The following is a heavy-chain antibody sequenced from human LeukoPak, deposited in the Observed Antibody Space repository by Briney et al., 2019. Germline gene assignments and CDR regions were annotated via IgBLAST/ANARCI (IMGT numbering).Heavy chain of an antibody. V-gene: IGHV3-23*01. J-gene: IGHJ4*02. CDR1: EFTFTNYA. CDR2: IGSGGST. D-gene: IGHD3-16*01. CDR3: AELGLKLGGDY. Sequence: PGGSLRLSCAASEFTFTNYAMSWVRQAPGKGLEWVSTIGSGGSTYYADSVKGRFTISRDNSKNTLYLQMSSLRAEDTAVYYCAELGLKLGGDYWGQGALVTVSS.